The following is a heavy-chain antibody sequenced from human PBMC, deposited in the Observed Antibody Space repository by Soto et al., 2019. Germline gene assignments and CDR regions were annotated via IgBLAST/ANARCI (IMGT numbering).Heavy chain of an antibody. Sequence: EVQLLESGGGLVQPGGSPRLSCAASGFIFSIYAMSWVRQAPGKGLEWVSAISGSGDSTYYADPVKGRFTISRDNSKSTLYLQMNSLRAEDTAIYYCAKREGYGVVDYWGQGTLVTVSS. CDR3: AKREGYGVVDY. CDR1: GFIFSIYA. V-gene: IGHV3-23*01. CDR2: ISGSGDST. J-gene: IGHJ4*02. D-gene: IGHD5-12*01.